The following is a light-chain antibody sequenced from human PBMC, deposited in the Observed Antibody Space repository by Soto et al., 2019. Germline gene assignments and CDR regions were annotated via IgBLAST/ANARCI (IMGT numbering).Light chain of an antibody. CDR1: QNIRHY. V-gene: IGKV1-39*01. Sequence: DIQMTQSPSSLSASVGDRVTIPCRASQNIRHYLNWYQQKPGKAPKLLIYAASTLQSGVPSRFSGSGSGTDFTLTITSLQPEDFAVYFCQQSNSSPWTFGQGTKVEIK. CDR2: AAS. J-gene: IGKJ1*01. CDR3: QQSNSSPWT.